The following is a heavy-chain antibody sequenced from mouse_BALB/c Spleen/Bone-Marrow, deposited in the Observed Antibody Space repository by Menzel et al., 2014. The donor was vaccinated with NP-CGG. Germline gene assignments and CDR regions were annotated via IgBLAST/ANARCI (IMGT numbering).Heavy chain of an antibody. J-gene: IGHJ2*01. CDR2: IHPNSGNT. CDR3: ARHHRYAYYVDY. CDR1: GYTFTSSW. Sequence: VQLQQSGSVLVRPGASVKLSCKASGYTFTSSWMHWAKQRSGQGLEWIGEIHPNSGNTNYNEKFKGKATLTVDTSSSTAYVDLSSLTSEDSEVYYCARHHRYAYYVDYWGQGTTLTVSS. V-gene: IGHV1S130*01. D-gene: IGHD2-14*01.